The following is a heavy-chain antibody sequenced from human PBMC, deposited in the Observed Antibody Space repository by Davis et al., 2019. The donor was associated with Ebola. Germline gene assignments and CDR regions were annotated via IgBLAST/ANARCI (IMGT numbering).Heavy chain of an antibody. CDR1: GGSFTDYF. CDR2: TSHHPDYT. CDR3: ARGGWYILDY. J-gene: IGHJ4*02. V-gene: IGHV4-34*01. Sequence: MPSETLSLTCAVYGGSFTDYFWSWIRQPPGKGLEWIGETSHHPDYTNYSPSFGGRVTISVDTSKNQFSLQLNSVTPEDTAVYYCARGGWYILDYWGQGTLVTVSS. D-gene: IGHD6-19*01.